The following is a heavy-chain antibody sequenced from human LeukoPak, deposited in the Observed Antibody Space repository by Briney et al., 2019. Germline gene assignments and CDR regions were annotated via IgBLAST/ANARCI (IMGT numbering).Heavy chain of an antibody. CDR2: IREDGTEK. J-gene: IGHJ4*02. D-gene: IGHD2-8*01. CDR1: AFTFSDYW. Sequence: PGGSLRLSCATSAFTFSDYWMSWVRQTPGKGLGWVANIREDGTEKYYVDSVKGRFTISRDNAKNSLYLQMNSLRAEDTALYYCAREVGYCTNGVCYADVDYFDYWGQGTLVTVSS. V-gene: IGHV3-7*03. CDR3: AREVGYCTNGVCYADVDYFDY.